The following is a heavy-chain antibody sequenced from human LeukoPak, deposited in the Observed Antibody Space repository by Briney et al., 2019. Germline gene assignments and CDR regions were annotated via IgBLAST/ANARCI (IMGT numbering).Heavy chain of an antibody. D-gene: IGHD5-12*01. CDR1: GYTSTSYY. V-gene: IGHV1-46*01. J-gene: IGHJ2*01. Sequence: ASVKVSCKASGYTSTSYYMHWVRQAPGQGLEWMGIINPSGGSTSYAQKFQGRVTMTRDTSTSTVYMELSSLRSEDTAVYYCARIPVATGYFDLWGRGTLVTVSS. CDR2: INPSGGST. CDR3: ARIPVATGYFDL.